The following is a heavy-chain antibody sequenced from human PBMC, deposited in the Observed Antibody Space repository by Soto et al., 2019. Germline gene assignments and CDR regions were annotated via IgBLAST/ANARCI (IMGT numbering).Heavy chain of an antibody. CDR2: ISSSSSYI. CDR1: GFTFSSYS. V-gene: IGHV3-21*01. CDR3: ARDSGYYDYIWGSYRSFDY. D-gene: IGHD3-16*02. Sequence: GGSLRLSCAASGFTFSSYSMNWVRQAPGKGLEWVSSISSSSSYIYYADSVKGRFTISRDNAKNSLYLQMNSLRAEDTAVYYCARDSGYYDYIWGSYRSFDYWGQGTLVTVSS. J-gene: IGHJ4*02.